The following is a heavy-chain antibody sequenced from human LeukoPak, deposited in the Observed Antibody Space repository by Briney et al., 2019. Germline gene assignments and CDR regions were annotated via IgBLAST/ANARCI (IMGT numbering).Heavy chain of an antibody. CDR1: GYTFTSYD. CDR3: ARDQGITGSYLGL. J-gene: IGHJ4*02. Sequence: GASVKVSCKASGYTFTSYDINWVRQATGQGLEWIGWVNPNSGNTGYAQKFQGRVTMTRNTSISTAYMELSSLRSEDTAVYYCARDQGITGSYLGLWGQGTLVTVSS. CDR2: VNPNSGNT. V-gene: IGHV1-8*01. D-gene: IGHD1-26*01.